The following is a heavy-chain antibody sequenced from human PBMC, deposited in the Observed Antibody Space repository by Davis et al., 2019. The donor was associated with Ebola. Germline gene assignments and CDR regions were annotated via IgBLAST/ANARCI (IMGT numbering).Heavy chain of an antibody. CDR3: ATVANYYDSSGYYHRWYFDL. J-gene: IGHJ2*01. V-gene: IGHV3-NL1*01. Sequence: GESLKISCAASGFSFSGHWMHWVRQAPGKGLEWVSGISADGHRTHYADSVKGRFTISRDNSKNTLYLQMNSLRAEDTAVYYCATVANYYDSSGYYHRWYFDLWGRGTLVTVSS. CDR2: ISADGHRT. CDR1: GFSFSGHW. D-gene: IGHD3-22*01.